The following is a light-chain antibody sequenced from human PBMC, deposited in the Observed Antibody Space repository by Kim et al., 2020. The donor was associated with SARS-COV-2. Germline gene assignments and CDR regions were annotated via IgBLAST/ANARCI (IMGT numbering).Light chain of an antibody. CDR2: KVS. CDR3: TSYTSTSTVV. Sequence: QSALTQPASVSGSPGQSITISCSGTSSDIGAYSFVSWYQQHPGKAPKLMIYKVSNRPSGVSYRFSGSKSGNTASLTISGLQAEDEADYYCTSYTSTSTVVFGGGTQLTVL. J-gene: IGLJ3*02. V-gene: IGLV2-14*01. CDR1: SSDIGAYSF.